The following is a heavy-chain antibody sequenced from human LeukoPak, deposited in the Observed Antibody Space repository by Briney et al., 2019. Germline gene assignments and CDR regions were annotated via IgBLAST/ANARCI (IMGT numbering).Heavy chain of an antibody. V-gene: IGHV4-34*01. D-gene: IGHD5-12*01. CDR1: GGSFSGYY. Sequence: PSETLSLTCAVYGGSFSGYYWSWIRQPPGKGLEWIGEINHSGSTNYNPSLKSRVTISVDTSKNQFSLKLSSVTASDTAVYYCARLGGYDTVPRSDYWGQGTLVTVSS. J-gene: IGHJ4*02. CDR3: ARLGGYDTVPRSDY. CDR2: INHSGST.